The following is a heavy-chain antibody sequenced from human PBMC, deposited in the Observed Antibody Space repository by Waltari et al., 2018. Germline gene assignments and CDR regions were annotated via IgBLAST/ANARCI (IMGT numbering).Heavy chain of an antibody. CDR1: GTSISSTKHY. CDR3: ARWDQDYFSFFFDY. V-gene: IGHV4-30-4*08. CDR2: IYYDGGT. D-gene: IGHD4-17*01. J-gene: IGHJ4*02. Sequence: QVHLQEMGPGLVKPSQTLSLTCAVSGTSISSTKHYWNWIRQPPGKGLEGIGSIYYDGGTKYTPPLESRVPISIDTSKNQFSRKLSSVTAADTAVYFCARWDQDYFSFFFDYWGRGTLVTVSS.